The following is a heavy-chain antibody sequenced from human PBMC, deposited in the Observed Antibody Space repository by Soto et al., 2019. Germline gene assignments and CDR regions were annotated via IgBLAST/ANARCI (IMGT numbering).Heavy chain of an antibody. CDR3: ARIWGGVYNSFFDY. V-gene: IGHV2-26*02. CDR2: IFSKDEK. CDR1: GFSLTNARMG. D-gene: IGHD4-17*01. Sequence: QVTLKESGPVLVNPTETLTLTCTVSGFSLTNARMGVTWIRQPPGKALEWLAHIFSKDEKSYSPSLKTRLTISKDTSKSQVVLTMTNMDPVDTATYYCARIWGGVYNSFFDYWGQGTLVTVSS. J-gene: IGHJ4*02.